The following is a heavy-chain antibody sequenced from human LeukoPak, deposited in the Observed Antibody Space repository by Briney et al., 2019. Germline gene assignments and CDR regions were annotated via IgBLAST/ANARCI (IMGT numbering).Heavy chain of an antibody. CDR2: IYYIGST. V-gene: IGHV4-59*08. J-gene: IGHJ3*02. Sequence: SETLSLTCPVSGGSISSYDWSWIRQPPGKGLEWIGYIYYIGSTNYNPSLKSRVTISVDTSKNQFSLKLSSVTAADTAVYYCARWLQLPATNALDIWGQGTMVTVSS. CDR3: ARWLQLPATNALDI. CDR1: GGSISSYD. D-gene: IGHD5-12*01.